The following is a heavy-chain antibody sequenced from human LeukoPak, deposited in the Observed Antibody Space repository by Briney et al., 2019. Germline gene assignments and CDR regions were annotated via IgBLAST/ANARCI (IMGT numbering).Heavy chain of an antibody. D-gene: IGHD4-17*01. CDR1: GYTFTVYY. Sequence: ASVKVSCTASGYTFTVYYMHWVRRASGQGLEWMGWINPNSGGTNFAQRFQGRVTMTRDTSISTAYMELSRLRSDDTAVYYCARTRNYVEFDYWGQGTLVTVSS. V-gene: IGHV1-2*02. J-gene: IGHJ4*02. CDR3: ARTRNYVEFDY. CDR2: INPNSGGT.